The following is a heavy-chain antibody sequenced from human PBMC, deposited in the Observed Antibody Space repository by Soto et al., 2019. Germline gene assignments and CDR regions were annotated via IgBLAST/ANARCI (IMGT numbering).Heavy chain of an antibody. J-gene: IGHJ4*02. CDR1: GFTFSDYY. D-gene: IGHD3-22*01. CDR2: ISSSGNII. CDR3: AKMSSENYYDPVFS. Sequence: QMQLVESGGGLVKTGGSLRIVCEASGFTFSDYYMSWVRQAPGKGLEWVSYISSSGNIIYYADSVKGRFTISRDNAKNSVYLQMNSLRAEDTALYFCAKMSSENYYDPVFSWGQGTLVTVSS. V-gene: IGHV3-11*01.